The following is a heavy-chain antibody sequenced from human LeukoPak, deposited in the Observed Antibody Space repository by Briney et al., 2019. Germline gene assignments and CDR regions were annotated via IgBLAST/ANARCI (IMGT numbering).Heavy chain of an antibody. CDR2: IYYSGST. J-gene: IGHJ4*02. D-gene: IGHD2-2*01. Sequence: SETLSLTCTVSGGSISSSTYYWGWIRQPPGKGLEWIGSIYYSGSTYYNPSLKSRVTISVDTSKNQFSLKLSSVTAADTAVYYCARHRIVVVPAATFDFWGQGTLVTVSS. V-gene: IGHV4-39*01. CDR1: GGSISSSTYY. CDR3: ARHRIVVVPAATFDF.